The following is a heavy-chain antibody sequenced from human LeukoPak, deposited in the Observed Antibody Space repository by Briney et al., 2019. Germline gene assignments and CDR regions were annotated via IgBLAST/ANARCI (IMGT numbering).Heavy chain of an antibody. V-gene: IGHV1-8*02. D-gene: IGHD5-12*01. Sequence: ASVKVSCKASGGTFSSYAISWVRQAPGQGLEWMGWMNPNSGNTGYAQKFQGRVTMTRNTSISTAYMELSSLRSEDTAVYYCARFPIGVATVDYWGQGTLVTVSS. CDR3: ARFPIGVATVDY. J-gene: IGHJ4*02. CDR2: MNPNSGNT. CDR1: GGTFSSYA.